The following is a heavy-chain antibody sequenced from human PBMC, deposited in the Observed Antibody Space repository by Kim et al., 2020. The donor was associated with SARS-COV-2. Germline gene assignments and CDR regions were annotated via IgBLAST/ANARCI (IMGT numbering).Heavy chain of an antibody. J-gene: IGHJ4*02. CDR3: ARHVRRGVVVATPRLFDY. CDR2: IYYSGST. V-gene: IGHV4-39*01. CDR1: GGSISSSSYY. Sequence: SDTLSLTCTVSGGSISSSSYYWGWIRQPPGKGLEWIGSIYYSGSTYYNPSLKSRVTISVDTSKNQFSLKLSSVTAADTAVYYCARHVRRGVVVATPRLFDYWGQGTLVTVSS. D-gene: IGHD2-15*01.